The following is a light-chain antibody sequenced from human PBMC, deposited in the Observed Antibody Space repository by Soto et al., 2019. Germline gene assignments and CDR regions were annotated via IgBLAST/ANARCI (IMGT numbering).Light chain of an antibody. V-gene: IGLV2-14*01. CDR3: SSYTSSSTVV. CDR1: SSDVGGYNY. Sequence: QSALTQPASVSGSPGQSIAISCTGTSSDVGGYNYVSWYQQHPGKAPKLMIYDVSNRPSGVSNRFSGSKSGSTASLTISGLQAEDEADYYXSSYTSSSTVVXG. J-gene: IGLJ2*01. CDR2: DVS.